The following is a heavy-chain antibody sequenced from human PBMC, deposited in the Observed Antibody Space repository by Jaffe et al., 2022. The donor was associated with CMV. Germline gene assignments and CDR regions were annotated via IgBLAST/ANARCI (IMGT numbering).Heavy chain of an antibody. V-gene: IGHV1-46*01. J-gene: IGHJ4*02. Sequence: QVQLVQSGAEVKKPGASVKVSCKASGYTFTSYYMHWVRQAPGQGLEWMGIINPSGGSTSYAQKFQGRVTMTRDTSTSTVYMELSSLRSEDTAVYYCARDSRRCGGDCSNFDYWGQGTLVTVSS. CDR1: GYTFTSYY. D-gene: IGHD2-21*02. CDR2: INPSGGST. CDR3: ARDSRRCGGDCSNFDY.